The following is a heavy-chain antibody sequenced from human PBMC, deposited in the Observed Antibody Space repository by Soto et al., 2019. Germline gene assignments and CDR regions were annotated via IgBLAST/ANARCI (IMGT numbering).Heavy chain of an antibody. CDR3: ARLSGSYNDRYFDN. CDR2: IYYDGNT. CDR1: GDSISSNSHY. Sequence: SETLSLTCTVSGDSISSNSHYWGWIRQPPGKGLESIANIYYDGNTYYNPSLKSRVTISVDTSNNQFSLKVKSVTAADTAIYFCARLSGSYNDRYFDNWGQGTLVTVS. D-gene: IGHD1-26*01. V-gene: IGHV4-39*01. J-gene: IGHJ4*02.